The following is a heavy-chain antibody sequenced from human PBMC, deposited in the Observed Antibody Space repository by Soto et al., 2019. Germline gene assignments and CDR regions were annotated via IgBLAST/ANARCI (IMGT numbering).Heavy chain of an antibody. CDR1: GYTFTSYG. CDR3: ARDHSSGWYGPNWFDP. Sequence: QVQLVQSGAEVKKPGASVKVSCKASGYTFTSYGISWVRQAPGQGLEWMGWISAYNGNTNYAQKLQGRVTMTTDTSTNTAYMELRSLRSDDTAVYYCARDHSSGWYGPNWFDPWGQGTLVTVSS. V-gene: IGHV1-18*01. D-gene: IGHD6-19*01. CDR2: ISAYNGNT. J-gene: IGHJ5*02.